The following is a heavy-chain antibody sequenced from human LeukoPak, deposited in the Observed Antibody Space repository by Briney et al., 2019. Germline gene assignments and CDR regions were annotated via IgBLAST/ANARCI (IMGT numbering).Heavy chain of an antibody. D-gene: IGHD3-22*01. Sequence: GGSLRLSCAASGFTFSKAWMSWVRQATGKGLEWLGRIKSNADGGTTDYAAPVQGRITISRDDSQNTLYLQLDSLKAEDTAVYYCPTYRWQYDSSGYAYGGQGTLVAVS. J-gene: IGHJ4*02. V-gene: IGHV3-15*01. CDR3: PTYRWQYDSSGYAY. CDR2: IKSNADGGTT. CDR1: GFTFSKAW.